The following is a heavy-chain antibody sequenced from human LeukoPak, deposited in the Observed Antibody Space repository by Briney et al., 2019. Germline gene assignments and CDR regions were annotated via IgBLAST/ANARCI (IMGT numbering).Heavy chain of an antibody. D-gene: IGHD2-15*01. CDR1: GFTFSSYG. V-gene: IGHV3-30*02. Sequence: GGSLRLSCAASGFTFSSYGMHWVRQAPGKGLEWVAFIRYDGSTKYYADSVKGRFTISRDDSKNTLYLQMNSLRAEDTAVYYCANVVVVAATRGQWGQGTLVTVSS. J-gene: IGHJ4*02. CDR2: IRYDGSTK. CDR3: ANVVVVAATRGQ.